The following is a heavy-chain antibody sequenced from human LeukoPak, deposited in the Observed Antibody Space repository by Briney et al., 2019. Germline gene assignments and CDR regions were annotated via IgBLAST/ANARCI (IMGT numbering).Heavy chain of an antibody. CDR3: ARGPNSNWSGLDF. CDR1: GSSFSGHW. D-gene: IGHD6-6*01. J-gene: IGHJ4*02. Sequence: HTGGSLRLSCTASGSSFSGHWMHWARQLPGKGLVWVSRISPTGSTTSYADSVKGRFTVSRDNAKNTLYLQVNNLRAEDTAVYYCARGPNSNWSGLDFWGQGTLLTVSS. CDR2: ISPTGSTT. V-gene: IGHV3-74*01.